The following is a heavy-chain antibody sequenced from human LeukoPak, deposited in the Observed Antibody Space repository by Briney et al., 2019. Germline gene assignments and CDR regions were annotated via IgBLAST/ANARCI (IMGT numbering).Heavy chain of an antibody. Sequence: SETLSLTCTVSGGSISSYYWSWIRQPPGKGLEWIGYIYYSGSTNYNPSLKSRVTISVDTSKNQFSLKLSSVTAADTAVYYCARAAEDSSGWLFDYWGQGTLVTVSS. CDR3: ARAAEDSSGWLFDY. CDR1: GGSISSYY. CDR2: IYYSGST. J-gene: IGHJ4*02. V-gene: IGHV4-59*01. D-gene: IGHD6-19*01.